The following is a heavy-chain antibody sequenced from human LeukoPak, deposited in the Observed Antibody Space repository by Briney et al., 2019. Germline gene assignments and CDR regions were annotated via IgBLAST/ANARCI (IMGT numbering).Heavy chain of an antibody. J-gene: IGHJ5*02. V-gene: IGHV1-18*01. CDR3: ARHIEVVVAATSGDWFDP. CDR2: ISAYNGNT. CDR1: GGTFISYA. D-gene: IGHD2-15*01. Sequence: ASVKVSCKASGGTFISYAISWVRQAPGQGLEWVGWISAYNGNTNYAQKLQGRVTMTTDTSTSTAYMELRSLRSDDTAVYYCARHIEVVVAATSGDWFDPWGQGTLVTVSS.